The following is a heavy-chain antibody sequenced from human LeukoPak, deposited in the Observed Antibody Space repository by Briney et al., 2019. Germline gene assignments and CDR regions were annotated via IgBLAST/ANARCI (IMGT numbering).Heavy chain of an antibody. V-gene: IGHV1-18*01. CDR2: ISAYNGNT. Sequence: ASVKVSCKASGYTFTSYAITWVRQAPGQGLEWMGWISAYNGNTNYAQKLQGRVTMTTDTSTSTAYMELRSLRSDDTAVYYCARSPREIFGVVYYYYYYMDVWGKGTTVTVSS. D-gene: IGHD3-3*01. CDR3: ARSPREIFGVVYYYYYYMDV. J-gene: IGHJ6*03. CDR1: GYTFTSYA.